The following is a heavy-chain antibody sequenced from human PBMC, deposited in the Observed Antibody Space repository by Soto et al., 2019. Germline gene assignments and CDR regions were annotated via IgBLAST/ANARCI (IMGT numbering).Heavy chain of an antibody. CDR3: TRDPRMTDF. CDR2: ISPGGDII. J-gene: IGHJ4*02. CDR1: GFSLIDYY. Sequence: WGSLRLSCAASGFSLIDYYITCIRHASVKGLELLSYISPGGDIIKYADPVKGRFIISRDNAKNSLYLHMNSLRAEDAAVYYCTRDPRMTDFWGQGTLGTVS. V-gene: IGHV3-11*01.